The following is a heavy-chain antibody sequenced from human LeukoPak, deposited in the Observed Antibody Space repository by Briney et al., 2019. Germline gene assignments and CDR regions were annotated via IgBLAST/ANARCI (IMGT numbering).Heavy chain of an antibody. Sequence: GGPLRLSCSASGFTFRTYGMHWVRQAPGKGLEWVSFIHYDGSDKYYADSVKGRFTISRDNSKNTLNLQMNSLRAEDTAVYYCAEAGSSWSMPFDYYYYGMDVWGQGTTVTVSS. D-gene: IGHD6-13*01. J-gene: IGHJ6*02. V-gene: IGHV3-30*02. CDR1: GFTFRTYG. CDR2: IHYDGSDK. CDR3: AEAGSSWSMPFDYYYYGMDV.